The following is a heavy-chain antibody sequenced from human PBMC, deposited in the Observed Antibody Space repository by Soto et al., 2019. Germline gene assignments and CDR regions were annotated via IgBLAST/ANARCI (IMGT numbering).Heavy chain of an antibody. D-gene: IGHD3-10*01. CDR1: GFTFSSYS. CDR3: ARDRKYYGSGSYPW. V-gene: IGHV3-21*01. J-gene: IGHJ4*02. CDR2: ISSSSSYI. Sequence: GSLRLSCAAAGFTFSSYSMNWVRQAPGKGLEWVSSISSSSSYIYYADSVKGRFTISRDNAKNSLYLQMNSLRAEDTAAYYCARDRKYYGSGSYPWWGQGTLVTVSS.